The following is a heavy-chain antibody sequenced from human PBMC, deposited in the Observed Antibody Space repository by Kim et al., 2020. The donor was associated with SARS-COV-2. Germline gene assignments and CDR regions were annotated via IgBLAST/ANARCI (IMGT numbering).Heavy chain of an antibody. CDR2: IRSKAYGGTT. CDR3: TRLGHHDAFDI. Sequence: GGSLRLSCTASGFTFGDYAMSWVRQAPGKGLEWVGFIRSKAYGGTTEYAASVKGRFTISRDDSKSIAYLQMNSLKTEDTAVYYCTRLGHHDAFDIWGQGT. V-gene: IGHV3-49*04. J-gene: IGHJ3*02. D-gene: IGHD3-16*01. CDR1: GFTFGDYA.